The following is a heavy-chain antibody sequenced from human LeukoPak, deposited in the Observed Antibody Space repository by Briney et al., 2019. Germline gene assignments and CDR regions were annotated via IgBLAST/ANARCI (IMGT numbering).Heavy chain of an antibody. J-gene: IGHJ5*02. CDR1: GGSISSYY. Sequence: SETLSLTCTVSGGSISSYYWSWIRQPAGKGLEWIGRIYTSGSTNYNPSLKSRVTISVDTSKNQFSLKLSSVTAADTAVYYCARVFSTNYYDNRGWFDPWGQGTLVAVSS. CDR2: IYTSGST. V-gene: IGHV4-4*07. D-gene: IGHD3-22*01. CDR3: ARVFSTNYYDNRGWFDP.